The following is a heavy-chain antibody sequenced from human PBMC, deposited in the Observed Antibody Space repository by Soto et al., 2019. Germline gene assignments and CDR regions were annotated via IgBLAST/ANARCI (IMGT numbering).Heavy chain of an antibody. D-gene: IGHD2-2*01. CDR2: ISGSSSYI. CDR1: GFTFSDYY. CDR3: ARGETVAAAIDF. J-gene: IGHJ4*02. Sequence: QVQLVESGGGLVKPGGSLSLSCAASGFTFSDYYMTWVRQSPGKGLEWVSYISGSSSYINYEDSVKGRFTISRDNAKNSLYLQMNSLRAEDTAVYYCARGETVAAAIDFWGQGTQVTVSS. V-gene: IGHV3-11*06.